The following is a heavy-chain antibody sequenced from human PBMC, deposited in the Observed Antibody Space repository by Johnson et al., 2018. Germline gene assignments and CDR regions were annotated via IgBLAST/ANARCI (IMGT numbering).Heavy chain of an antibody. CDR1: GFTFRNYG. CDR2: ISYDGYNK. Sequence: QVQLVQSGGGVVQXGRSXRLXCAASGFTFRNYGFHWVRQAPGKGLEWVAVISYDGYNKYYAESGRGRFTISRDNSKNTLYLQMNSLRAEDTAVYYCARTPTYYKDVWGSPTETYYMDVWGKVTTVTVSS. J-gene: IGHJ6*03. D-gene: IGHD3-16*01. V-gene: IGHV3-30*03. CDR3: ARTPTYYKDVWGSPTETYYMDV.